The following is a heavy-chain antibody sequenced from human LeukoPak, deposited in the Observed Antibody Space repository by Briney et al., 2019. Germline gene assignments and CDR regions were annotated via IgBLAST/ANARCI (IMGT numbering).Heavy chain of an antibody. CDR3: ARSYGCGVEAFDI. CDR1: GFTFSIYS. CDR2: LSGSGGST. J-gene: IGHJ3*02. Sequence: GVLRLSCAASGFTFSIYSMRWVRQAPGKGLEWVSALSGSGGSTYYADSVKGRFTLSRDNSKNTLYLQMNSLRAEDTAVYYCARSYGCGVEAFDIWGQGTMVTVSS. D-gene: IGHD5-18*01. V-gene: IGHV3-23*01.